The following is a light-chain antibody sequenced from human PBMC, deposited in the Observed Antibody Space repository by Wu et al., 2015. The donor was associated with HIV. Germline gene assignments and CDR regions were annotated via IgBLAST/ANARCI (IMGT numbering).Light chain of an antibody. CDR2: KAS. CDR3: QQYNSYSQWT. Sequence: DIQMTQSPSTLSASVGDRVTITCRASQSISSWLAWYQQKPGIALKLLIYKASSLESGVPSRFSGSGSGTKFTLTISSLQPDDFATYYCQQYNSYSQWTFGQGTKVEIK. J-gene: IGKJ1*01. V-gene: IGKV1-5*03. CDR1: QSISSW.